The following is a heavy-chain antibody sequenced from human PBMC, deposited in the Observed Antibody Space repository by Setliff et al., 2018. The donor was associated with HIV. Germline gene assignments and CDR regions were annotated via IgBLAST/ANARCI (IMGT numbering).Heavy chain of an antibody. D-gene: IGHD3-3*02. CDR2: ISCSGGT. CDR1: YSGTSY. J-gene: IGHJ5*02. Sequence: PSETLSLPCTVSYSGTSYWRWIRQPAGKGLEWIGRISCSGGTNYNPSLKRRVTMSVDTSKNQFSLKLTSVTDSDTAVYYCARAAAGNTGPFYLWGQGSPVTVSS. V-gene: IGHV4-4*07. CDR3: ARAAAGNTGPFYL.